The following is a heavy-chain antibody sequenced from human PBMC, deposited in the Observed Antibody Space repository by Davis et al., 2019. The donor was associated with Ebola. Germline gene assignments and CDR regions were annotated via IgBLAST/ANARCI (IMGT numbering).Heavy chain of an antibody. J-gene: IGHJ5*02. Sequence: PSETLSLTCAVYGGSFSGYYWSWIRQPPGKGLEWIGEINHSGSTNYNPSLKSRVTISVDTSKNQFSLKLSSVTAADTAVYYCARSLYSSGWYDKNWFDPWGQGTLVTVSS. V-gene: IGHV4-34*01. D-gene: IGHD6-19*01. CDR1: GGSFSGYY. CDR3: ARSLYSSGWYDKNWFDP. CDR2: INHSGST.